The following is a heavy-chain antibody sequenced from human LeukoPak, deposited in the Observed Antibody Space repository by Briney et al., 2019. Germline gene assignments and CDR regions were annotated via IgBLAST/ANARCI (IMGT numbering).Heavy chain of an antibody. D-gene: IGHD1-26*01. CDR2: IYYSGST. CDR1: GGSISSSSYY. V-gene: IGHV4-39*01. CDR3: ARHWWELLPLDY. J-gene: IGHJ4*02. Sequence: PSETLSLTCTASGGSISSSSYYWGWIRQPPGKGLEWIGSIYYSGSTYYNPSLKSRVTISVDTSKNQFSLKLSSVTAADTAVYYCARHWWELLPLDYWGQGTLVTVSS.